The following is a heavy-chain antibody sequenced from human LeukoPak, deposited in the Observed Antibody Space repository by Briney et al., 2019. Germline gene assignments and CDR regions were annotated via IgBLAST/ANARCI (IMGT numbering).Heavy chain of an antibody. J-gene: IGHJ5*02. CDR2: ISGSGSGGST. D-gene: IGHD3-16*02. V-gene: IGHV3-23*01. CDR1: GFTFNSYA. Sequence: GGSLRLSCAASGFTFNSYAMSWVRQAPGKGLEWVSTISGSGSGGSTYYADSVKGRFTISRDNSKNTLYLQMNSLRAEDTAIYYCARAGFLITFGGVISWGQGTLVTVSS. CDR3: ARAGFLITFGGVIS.